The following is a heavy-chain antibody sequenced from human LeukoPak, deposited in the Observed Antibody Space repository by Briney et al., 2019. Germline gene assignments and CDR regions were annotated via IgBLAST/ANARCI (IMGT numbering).Heavy chain of an antibody. CDR1: GYSFTTYW. V-gene: IGHV5-51*01. CDR2: IYPGDSDT. J-gene: IGHJ4*02. CDR3: ARLMDAGSFPFDY. D-gene: IGHD3-10*01. Sequence: GESLKISCQTSGYSFTTYWIGWVRQLPGQGLERMGIIYPGDSDTRYSPSFQGQVTISADKSISTAYLQWSSLKASDTAMYYCARLMDAGSFPFDYWGQGTLVTVSS.